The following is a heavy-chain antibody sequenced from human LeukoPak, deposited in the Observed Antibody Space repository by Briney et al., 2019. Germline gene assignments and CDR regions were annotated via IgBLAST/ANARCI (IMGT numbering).Heavy chain of an antibody. Sequence: PSETLSLTCTVSNYSISSGYYWGWIRQPPGKGLEWIGNMYHSGITFYNPSLKSRVTISVDTSKNQFSLNLTSVTAADTALYYCASILYSGTSTTFLNWGRGTLVTVSS. D-gene: IGHD2-2*01. CDR3: ASILYSGTSTTFLN. V-gene: IGHV4-38-2*02. J-gene: IGHJ1*01. CDR1: NYSISSGYY. CDR2: MYHSGIT.